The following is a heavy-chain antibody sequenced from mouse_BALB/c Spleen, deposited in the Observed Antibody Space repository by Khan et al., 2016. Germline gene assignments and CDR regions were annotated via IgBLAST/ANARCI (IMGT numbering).Heavy chain of an antibody. CDR1: GFDFSRYW. D-gene: IGHD1-1*01. V-gene: IGHV4-1*02. CDR3: ARAGYYGYLAY. CDR2: INPDSSTI. Sequence: EVKLLESGGGLVQPGGSLKLSCAASGFDFSRYWMSWVRQAPGKGLDWIGEINPDSSTINYTPSLKDTFIISRYNAKNTLYLQMSKVRSEDTALYDGARAGYYGYLAYWGQGTLVTVSA. J-gene: IGHJ3*01.